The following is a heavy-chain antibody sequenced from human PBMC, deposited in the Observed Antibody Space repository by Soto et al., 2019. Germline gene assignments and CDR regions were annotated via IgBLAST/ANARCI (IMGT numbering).Heavy chain of an antibody. CDR2: INPNSGGT. J-gene: IGHJ6*02. V-gene: IGHV1-2*04. D-gene: IGHD3-10*01. CDR3: ARDPLLWFGESPYGMDV. Sequence: ASVKVSCKASGYTFTGYYMHWVRQAPGQGLEWMGWINPNSGGTNYAQKFQGWVTMTRDTSISTAYMELSRLRSDDTAVYYCARDPLLWFGESPYGMDVWGQGTTVTVSS. CDR1: GYTFTGYY.